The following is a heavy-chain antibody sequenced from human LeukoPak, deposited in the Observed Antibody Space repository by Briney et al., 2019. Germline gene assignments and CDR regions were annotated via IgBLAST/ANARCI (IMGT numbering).Heavy chain of an antibody. CDR2: INRGGGER. J-gene: IGHJ4*02. D-gene: IGHD3-16*01. Sequence: GGSLRLSCEASGFSISVYWMSWVRQAPGKGLEWVCNINRGGGERYYVDSVKGRFTISRDNSKKSLYLEMNSLRAEDTAVYYCASDWGAYCHFFDYWGQGTLVTVSS. CDR3: ASDWGAYCHFFDY. V-gene: IGHV3-7*03. CDR1: GFSISVYW.